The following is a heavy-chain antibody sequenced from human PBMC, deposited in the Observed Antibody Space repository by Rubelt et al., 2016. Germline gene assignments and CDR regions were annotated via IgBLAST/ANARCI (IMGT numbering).Heavy chain of an antibody. CDR2: IYYSGAT. D-gene: IGHD1-26*01. Sequence: QLQLQESGPELVKPSETLSLTCTVSSGSVSSADHYWGWIRQPPGKGLEWIGSIYYSGATHYNPSLKSRLTISVDMSRNQCSLNLRSGTAADTAVYYCARRQWELSTIDFWGQGTLVTVSS. V-gene: IGHV4-39*07. J-gene: IGHJ4*02. CDR1: SGSVSSADHY. CDR3: ARRQWELSTIDF.